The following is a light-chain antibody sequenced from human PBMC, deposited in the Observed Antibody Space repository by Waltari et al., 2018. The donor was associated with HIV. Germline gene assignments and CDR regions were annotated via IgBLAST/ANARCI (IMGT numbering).Light chain of an antibody. CDR2: WAS. V-gene: IGKV4-1*01. CDR3: HKYSFSDT. CDR1: QSVICASDSRNY. Sequence: IVVSLSAASLAASLGERGTSHCISKQSVICASDSRNYLSRYRQRSGHPPMLLIYWASSRGSAVTDSVSGSGYETDFTITIRQLQSDNVETYYCHKYSFSDTFGQGTRLE. J-gene: IGKJ2*01.